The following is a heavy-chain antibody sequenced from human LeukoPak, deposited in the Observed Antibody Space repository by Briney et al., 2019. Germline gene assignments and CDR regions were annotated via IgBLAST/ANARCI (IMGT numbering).Heavy chain of an antibody. Sequence: GGSLRLSCAASGFSFDDYAMHWVRQAPGKGLEWVSIISGDGISTAYAESVQGRFTVSRDNRKNVLYLQMNSLTTEDIAFYYCAKDIGALIVSSECLHHWGQGTPVTVSS. V-gene: IGHV3-43*02. CDR2: ISGDGIST. J-gene: IGHJ1*01. CDR3: AKDIGALIVSSECLHH. CDR1: GFSFDDYA. D-gene: IGHD3-10*01.